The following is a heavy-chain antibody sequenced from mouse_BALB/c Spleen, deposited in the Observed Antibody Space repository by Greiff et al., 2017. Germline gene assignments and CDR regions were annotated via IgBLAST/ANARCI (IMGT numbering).Heavy chain of an antibody. D-gene: IGHD2-4*01. CDR3: ARGITTDY. V-gene: IGHV1-80*01. CDR2: IYPGDGDT. J-gene: IGHJ2*01. CDR1: GYAFSSYW. Sequence: VMLVESGAELVRPGSSVKISCKASGYAFSSYWMNWVKQRPGQGLEWIGQIYPGDGDTNYNGKFKGKATLTADKSSSTAYMQLSSLTSEDSAVYFCARGITTDYWGQGTTLTVSS.